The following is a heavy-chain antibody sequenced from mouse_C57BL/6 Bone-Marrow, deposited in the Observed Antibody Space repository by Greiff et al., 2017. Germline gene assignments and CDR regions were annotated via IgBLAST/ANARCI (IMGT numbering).Heavy chain of an antibody. CDR3: AIYGYDSFDY. CDR1: GYTFTSYW. D-gene: IGHD2-2*01. Sequence: QVQLQQPGAELVKPGASVKLSCKASGYTFTSYWMQWVKQRPGQGLEWIGEIDPSDSYTNYNQKFKGKATLTVDTSSSTAYMQLSSLTSEDSAVYYCAIYGYDSFDYWGQGTTLTVSS. CDR2: IDPSDSYT. V-gene: IGHV1-50*01. J-gene: IGHJ2*01.